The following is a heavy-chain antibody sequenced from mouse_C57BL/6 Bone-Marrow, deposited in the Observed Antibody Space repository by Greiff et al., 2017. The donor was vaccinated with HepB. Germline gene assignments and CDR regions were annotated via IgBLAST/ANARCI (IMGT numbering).Heavy chain of an antibody. J-gene: IGHJ3*01. CDR3: ATSPSFAY. CDR1: GFNINDTY. V-gene: IGHV14-3*02. CDR2: IDPANGNT. Sequence: DVQLVESGADLVKPGASVKLSCIVSGFNINDTYMYWVKQRPEQGLEWIGKIDPANGNTKYDPKFQGKATITANTSSNTAYLQLSSLTSEDTAVYYCATSPSFAYWGQGTLVTVSA.